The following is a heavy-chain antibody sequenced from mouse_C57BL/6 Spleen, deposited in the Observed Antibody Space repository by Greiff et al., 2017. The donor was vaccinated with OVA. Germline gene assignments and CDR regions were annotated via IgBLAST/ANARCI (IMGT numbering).Heavy chain of an antibody. CDR2: ISSGSSTI. CDR3: ARMGCNYFTLYYYAMDY. V-gene: IGHV5-17*01. D-gene: IGHD2-1*01. CDR1: GFTFSDYG. J-gene: IGHJ4*01. Sequence: EVKLMESGGGLVKPGGSLKLSCAASGFTFSDYGMHWVRQAPEKGLEWVAYISSGSSTIDYADTVKGRFTISRDNAKNTLFLQMTSLRSEDTAMYYCARMGCNYFTLYYYAMDYWGQGTSVTVSS.